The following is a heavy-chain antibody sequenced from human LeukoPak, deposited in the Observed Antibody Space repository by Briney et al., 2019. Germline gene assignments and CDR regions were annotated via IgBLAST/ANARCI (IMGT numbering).Heavy chain of an antibody. CDR2: IWYDGSNK. V-gene: IGHV3-33*06. J-gene: IGHJ4*02. Sequence: GRSLRLSCAASGFTFSSYGMHWVRQAPGKGLEWVAVIWYDGSNKYYADSVKGRFTISRDNSKNTLYLQMNSLRAEDTAVYYCAKEDGSGSHFDYWGQGTLVTVSS. D-gene: IGHD1-26*01. CDR1: GFTFSSYG. CDR3: AKEDGSGSHFDY.